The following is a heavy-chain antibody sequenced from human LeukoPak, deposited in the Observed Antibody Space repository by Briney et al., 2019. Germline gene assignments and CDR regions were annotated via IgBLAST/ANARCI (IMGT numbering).Heavy chain of an antibody. CDR1: GYSFTSDW. CDR3: ARTNGYSYGFDY. Sequence: GESLKISYKGSGYSFTSDWSGWVRQMPGRGLEWMGIIYPNDSDTRYSPSFQGQVTISTDKSISTAYLRWSSLKASDTAMYYCARTNGYSYGFDYWGQVTLVTVSS. D-gene: IGHD5-18*01. J-gene: IGHJ4*02. V-gene: IGHV5-51*01. CDR2: IYPNDSDT.